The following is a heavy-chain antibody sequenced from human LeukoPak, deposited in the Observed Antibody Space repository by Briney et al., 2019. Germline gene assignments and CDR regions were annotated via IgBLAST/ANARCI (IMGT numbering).Heavy chain of an antibody. D-gene: IGHD3-16*01. CDR2: IYYSGST. CDR1: GGSISNNNYF. J-gene: IGHJ5*02. V-gene: IGHV4-39*07. CDR3: ARDHYTWGERAFDP. Sequence: SETLSLTRTVSGGSISNNNYFWGWIRQPPGKGLEYIGSIYYSGSTYYNPSLKSRVTISVDTSKNQFSLKLNSVTAADTAVYYCARDHYTWGERAFDPWGQGTLVTVSS.